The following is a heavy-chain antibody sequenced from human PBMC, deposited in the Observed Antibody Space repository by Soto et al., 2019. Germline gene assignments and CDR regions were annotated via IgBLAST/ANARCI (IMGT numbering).Heavy chain of an antibody. CDR3: AREDRGKSPSSLDY. V-gene: IGHV3-30-3*01. Sequence: GGSLRLSCAASGFTFSSYAMHWVRQAPGKGLEWVAVISYDGSNKYYADSVKGRFTISRDNSKNTLYLQMNSLRAEDTAVYYCAREDRGKSPSSLDYWGQGTLVTVSS. CDR1: GFTFSSYA. J-gene: IGHJ4*02. D-gene: IGHD3-16*01. CDR2: ISYDGSNK.